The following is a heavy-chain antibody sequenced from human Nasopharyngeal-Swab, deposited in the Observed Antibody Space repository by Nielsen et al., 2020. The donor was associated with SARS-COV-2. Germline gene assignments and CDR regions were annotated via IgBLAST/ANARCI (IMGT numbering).Heavy chain of an antibody. CDR3: AGVGRVIDY. J-gene: IGHJ4*02. Sequence: WIRQPPGKGLEWIGNIYYSGSAYYNPSLKSRVTISVDTSKNQFSLNLISVTAADAAVYYCAGVGRVIDYWGQGTLVTVSS. V-gene: IGHV4-39*07. CDR2: IYYSGSA. D-gene: IGHD1-14*01.